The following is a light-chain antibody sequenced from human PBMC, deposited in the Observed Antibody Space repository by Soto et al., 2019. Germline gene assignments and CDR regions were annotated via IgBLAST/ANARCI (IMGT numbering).Light chain of an antibody. CDR3: QQRSNWPPWT. Sequence: EVVLTQSPATLSLSPGERATLSCRASQSVSSYLAWYQQKPGQAPRILINDAANRATGIPARFSGSGSGTDFTLPISSLVPEDFAVYYCQQRSNWPPWTFGQGTKVDIK. CDR2: DAA. V-gene: IGKV3-11*01. CDR1: QSVSSY. J-gene: IGKJ1*01.